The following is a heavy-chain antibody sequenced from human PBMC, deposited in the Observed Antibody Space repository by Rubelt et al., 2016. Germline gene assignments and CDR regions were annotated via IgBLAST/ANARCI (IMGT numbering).Heavy chain of an antibody. V-gene: IGHV1-18*01. CDR3: ARGYCSSANCLFNWFDP. CDR2: FRTYNGTT. J-gene: IGHJ5*02. D-gene: IGHD2-2*01. Sequence: QVQLVQSGAEVKKPGASVKVSCKASGYTFTTYGISWVRQAPGHGLEWLGWFRTYNGTTNYAQKVQSRVTMTTDKSTSTAYRELRSLRSDDTAMDFCARGYCSSANCLFNWFDPWGQGTLVTVSS. CDR1: GYTFTTYG.